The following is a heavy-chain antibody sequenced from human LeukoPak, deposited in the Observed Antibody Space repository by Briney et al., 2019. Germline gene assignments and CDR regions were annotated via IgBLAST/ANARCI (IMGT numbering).Heavy chain of an antibody. V-gene: IGHV1-18*01. Sequence: ASVKVSCKASGYTFTSYGISWVRQAPGQGLEWMGWISAYNGNTNYAQKLQGRVTMTTDTSTSTAYMELRSLRSDDTAVYYCARVRFGELPNSYGMDVWGQGTTVTVSS. CDR3: ARVRFGELPNSYGMDV. D-gene: IGHD3-10*01. CDR2: ISAYNGNT. J-gene: IGHJ6*02. CDR1: GYTFTSYG.